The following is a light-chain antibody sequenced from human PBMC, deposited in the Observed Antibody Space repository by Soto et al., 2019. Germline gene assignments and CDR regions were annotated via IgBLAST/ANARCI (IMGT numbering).Light chain of an antibody. CDR3: SSYTSSSTPFV. Sequence: QSALTQPASVSGSPGQSITISCTGTSSDVGGYNYVSWYQQHPGKAPKLFIYDVNNRPSGVSDRFSGSKSGNTASLTISGLQAGDEADYYCSSYTSSSTPFVFGTGNKVTVL. J-gene: IGLJ1*01. CDR2: DVN. CDR1: SSDVGGYNY. V-gene: IGLV2-14*01.